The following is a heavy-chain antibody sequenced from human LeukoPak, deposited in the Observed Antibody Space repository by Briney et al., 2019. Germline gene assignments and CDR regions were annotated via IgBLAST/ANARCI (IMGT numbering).Heavy chain of an antibody. D-gene: IGHD2-21*01. Sequence: PGGSLRLSCAASGFTFSSYSMNWVRQAPGKGLEWVSYISTSGNTIYYADSVKGRFTISRDSAKNSLCLQMNSLRAEDTAVYYCARIPVPVFYYGMDVWGQGTTVTVSS. V-gene: IGHV3-48*01. CDR3: ARIPVPVFYYGMDV. CDR2: ISTSGNTI. CDR1: GFTFSSYS. J-gene: IGHJ6*02.